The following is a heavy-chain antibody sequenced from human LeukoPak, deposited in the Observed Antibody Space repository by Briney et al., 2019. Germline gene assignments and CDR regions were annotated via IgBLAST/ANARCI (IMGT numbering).Heavy chain of an antibody. CDR3: ARVRGSSWHGDY. V-gene: IGHV1-2*02. CDR1: GYTFTGYY. CDR2: INPNSGGT. Sequence: ASVKVSCKASGYTFTGYYMHWVRQAPGQGLEWMGWINPNSGGTNYAQKFQGRVTMTRDTSISTAYMELSRLRSDDTAVYYCARVRGSSWHGDYWGQGTLVTVSS. J-gene: IGHJ4*02. D-gene: IGHD6-13*01.